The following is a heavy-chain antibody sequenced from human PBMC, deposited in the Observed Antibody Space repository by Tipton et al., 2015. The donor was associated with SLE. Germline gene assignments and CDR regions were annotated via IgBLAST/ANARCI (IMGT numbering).Heavy chain of an antibody. CDR1: GGSFSGYY. CDR3: ARAGYSGRGAFDI. V-gene: IGHV4-34*01. Sequence: LRLSCAVYGGSFSGYYWSWIRQPPGKGLEWIGEINHSGSTNYNPSLKSRVTISVDTSKNQFSLKLSSVTAADTAVYYCARAGYSGRGAFDIWGQGTMVTVSS. CDR2: INHSGST. J-gene: IGHJ3*02. D-gene: IGHD5-18*01.